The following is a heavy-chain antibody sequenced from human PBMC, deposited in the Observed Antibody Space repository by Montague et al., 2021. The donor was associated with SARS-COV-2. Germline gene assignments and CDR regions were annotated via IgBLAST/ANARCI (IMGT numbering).Heavy chain of an antibody. V-gene: IGHV3-30-3*01. Sequence: SLRLSCAASGFTFSSYAMHWVRRAPGKGLEWVAVISYDGSNKYYXDSVKGRFTISRDNSKNTLYLQMNSLRAEDTAVYYCARAAQKQYVLLWFGELLHDAFDIWGQGTMVTVSS. CDR2: ISYDGSNK. J-gene: IGHJ3*02. CDR1: GFTFSSYA. CDR3: ARAAQKQYVLLWFGELLHDAFDI. D-gene: IGHD3-10*01.